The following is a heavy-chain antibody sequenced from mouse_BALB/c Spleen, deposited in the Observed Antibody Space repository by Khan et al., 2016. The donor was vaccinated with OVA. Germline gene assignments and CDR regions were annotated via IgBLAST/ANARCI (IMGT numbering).Heavy chain of an antibody. CDR2: INTYTGET. CDR3: ARGASCWYFDV. D-gene: IGHD3-3*01. J-gene: IGHJ1*01. V-gene: IGHV9-1*02. CDR1: GYTFTNYG. Sequence: QIQLVQSGPELKKPGETVKISCKASGYTFTNYGMNWVKQAPGKGLKWMGWINTYTGETTYTGDFKGRFAFSLETSASTTYLQINSLKNEDVATYFCARGASCWYFDVWGAGTTVTVSS.